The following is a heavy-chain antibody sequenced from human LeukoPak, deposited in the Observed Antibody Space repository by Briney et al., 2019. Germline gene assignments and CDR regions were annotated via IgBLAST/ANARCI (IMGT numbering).Heavy chain of an antibody. V-gene: IGHV3-30*18. D-gene: IGHD5-18*01. CDR3: AKDLTTWIQLWLLGD. J-gene: IGHJ4*02. CDR2: ISYDGSNK. CDR1: GFTFSSYG. Sequence: GGSLRLSCAASGFTFSSYGMHWVRQAPGKGLEWVAAISYDGSNKYYADSVKGRLTISRDNSKNTLYLQLNSLRPEDTAVYYCAKDLTTWIQLWLLGDWSQGTLVTVSS.